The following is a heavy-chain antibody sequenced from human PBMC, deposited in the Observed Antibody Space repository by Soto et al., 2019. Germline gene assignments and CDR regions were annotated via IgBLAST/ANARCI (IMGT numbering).Heavy chain of an antibody. CDR2: IRGSGSTI. CDR1: GFTFSSYS. CDR3: ARDPHSLDY. Sequence: EVQLVESGGGLVQPGGSLRLSCAASGFTFSSYSMNWVRQAPGKGLEWVSYIRGSGSTIYYADSVKGRFTISRDNAKKSLYLQMNSLRVDDTAVYYCARDPHSLDYWGQGILVTVSS. D-gene: IGHD2-15*01. J-gene: IGHJ4*02. V-gene: IGHV3-48*01.